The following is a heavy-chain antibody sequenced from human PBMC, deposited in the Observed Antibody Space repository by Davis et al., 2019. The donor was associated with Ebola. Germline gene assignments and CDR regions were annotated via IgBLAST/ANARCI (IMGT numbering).Heavy chain of an antibody. D-gene: IGHD2-2*02. V-gene: IGHV1-18*04. CDR2: ISANNGDT. CDR1: GYSFTSYG. CDR3: ARAGGYCSSTRCYTWAFDI. J-gene: IGHJ3*02. Sequence: GESLKISCQGSGYSFTSYGISWVRQAPGHGLEWMGWISANNGDTNYAQKVQGRVTMTTDTSTSTAYMELRSLRSDDTAVYYCARAGGYCSSTRCYTWAFDIWGQGTMVTVSS.